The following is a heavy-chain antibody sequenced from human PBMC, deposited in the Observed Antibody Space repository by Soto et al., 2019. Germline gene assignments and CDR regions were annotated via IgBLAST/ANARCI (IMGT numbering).Heavy chain of an antibody. J-gene: IGHJ4*02. V-gene: IGHV6-1*01. D-gene: IGHD6-13*01. CDR3: AKAAYSSSWYKVDY. Sequence: SRTLSLTCAISGDSVSSNSAAWNWIRQSPSRGLEWLGGTYYRSKWYKDYAVSVKSRITINPDTSKNQFSLQLNSVTPEDTAVYYCAKAAYSSSWYKVDYWGQGTLVTVSS. CDR2: TYYRSKWYK. CDR1: GDSVSSNSAA.